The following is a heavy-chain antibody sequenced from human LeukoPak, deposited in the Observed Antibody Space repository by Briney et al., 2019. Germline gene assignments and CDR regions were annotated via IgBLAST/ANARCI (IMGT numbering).Heavy chain of an antibody. CDR3: ARCSKRLVPAAILDFDY. D-gene: IGHD2-2*02. CDR2: ISSSSSYI. CDR1: GFTFSSYS. J-gene: IGHJ4*02. Sequence: GGSLRLSCAASGFTFSSYSMNWVRQAPGKGLEWVSSISSSSSYIYYADSVKGRFTISRDNAKNSLYLQMNSLRAEDTAVYYCARCSKRLVPAAILDFDYWGQGTLVTVSS. V-gene: IGHV3-21*01.